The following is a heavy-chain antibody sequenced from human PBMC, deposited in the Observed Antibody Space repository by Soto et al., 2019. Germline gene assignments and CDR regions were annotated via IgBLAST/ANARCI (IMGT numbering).Heavy chain of an antibody. CDR3: ARDKGLCSSASCPNKIYHFAMDV. CDR2: IGTAGDT. J-gene: IGHJ6*02. Sequence: DVQLVESGGGLVQPGGSLRLSCAASGFAFSMYDMHWVRQVAGKGLEWVSAIGTAGDTLYAGSVKGRFSASRENVKNSLYLQMNSLRAGDTAVYYCARDKGLCSSASCPNKIYHFAMDVWGLGTTVIVSS. D-gene: IGHD2-2*01. V-gene: IGHV3-13*01. CDR1: GFAFSMYD.